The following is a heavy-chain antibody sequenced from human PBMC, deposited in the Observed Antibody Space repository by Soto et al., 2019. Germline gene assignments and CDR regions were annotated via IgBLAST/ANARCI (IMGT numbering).Heavy chain of an antibody. Sequence: SGPTLVNPTQTLTLTFTVSGFSLISNGVGVGWIRQPPGKALEWLALIYWDDSKHYSPSLKSRLTITKDTSRNQVVLTMTNMDPVDTATYYCAKKGGGDYILGYWGQGTLVTVSS. J-gene: IGHJ4*02. CDR3: AKKGGGDYILGY. V-gene: IGHV2-5*02. CDR1: GFSLISNGVG. D-gene: IGHD4-17*01. CDR2: IYWDDSK.